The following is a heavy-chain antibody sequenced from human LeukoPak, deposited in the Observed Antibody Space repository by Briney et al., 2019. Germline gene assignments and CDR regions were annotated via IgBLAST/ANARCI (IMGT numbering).Heavy chain of an antibody. CDR1: GFTFDDYA. Sequence: GRSLRLSCAASGFTFDDYAMHWVRQAPGKGLEWVSGISWGSGSIGYADSVKGRFTISRDNTANALYLHMNSLRADDTAVYYCGRERNWGGSESDYWGQGTLVTVSS. CDR3: GRERNWGGSESDY. V-gene: IGHV3-9*01. CDR2: ISWGSGSI. J-gene: IGHJ4*02. D-gene: IGHD3-16*01.